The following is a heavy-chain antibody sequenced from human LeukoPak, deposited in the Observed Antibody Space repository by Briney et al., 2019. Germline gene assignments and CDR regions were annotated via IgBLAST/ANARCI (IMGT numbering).Heavy chain of an antibody. CDR2: ISWNSGSI. D-gene: IGHD3-3*01. CDR3: AKDISYFWSGSDY. CDR1: GFTLSSYW. V-gene: IGHV3-9*01. J-gene: IGHJ4*02. Sequence: GGSLRLSCAASGFTLSSYWMHWVRQAPGKGLEWVSGISWNSGSIGYADSVKGRFTISRDNAKNSLYLQMNSLRAEDTALYYCAKDISYFWSGSDYWGQGTLVTVSS.